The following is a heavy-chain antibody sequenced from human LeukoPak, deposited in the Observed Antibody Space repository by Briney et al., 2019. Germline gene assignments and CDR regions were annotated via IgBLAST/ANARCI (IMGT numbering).Heavy chain of an antibody. CDR2: INYSGST. D-gene: IGHD1-26*01. J-gene: IGHJ3*02. CDR1: GGSFSGYY. V-gene: IGHV4-34*01. CDR3: ARPVGATVFDI. Sequence: PSETLSLTCAVYGGSFSGYYWSWIRQPPGKGLEWIGEINYSGSTNYNPSLKSRVTISVDTSKNQFSLKLSSVTAADTAVYYCARPVGATVFDIWGQGTMVTVSS.